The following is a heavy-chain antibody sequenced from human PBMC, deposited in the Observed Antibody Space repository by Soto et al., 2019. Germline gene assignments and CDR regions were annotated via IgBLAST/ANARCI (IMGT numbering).Heavy chain of an antibody. Sequence: SLRLSCAASGFTFSSYGMHWVRQAPGKGLEWVAVISYDGSNKYYADSVKGRFTISRDNSKNTLYLQMNSLRAEDTAVYYCAKDQPLYYDSSGYYDYWGQGTLVTVSS. CDR3: AKDQPLYYDSSGYYDY. CDR1: GFTFSSYG. CDR2: ISYDGSNK. V-gene: IGHV3-30*18. J-gene: IGHJ4*02. D-gene: IGHD3-22*01.